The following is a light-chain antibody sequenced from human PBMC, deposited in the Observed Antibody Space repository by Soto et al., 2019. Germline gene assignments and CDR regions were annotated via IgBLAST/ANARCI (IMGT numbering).Light chain of an antibody. CDR3: CSYAGSRTYV. CDR1: MRDVGAYNL. J-gene: IGLJ1*01. V-gene: IGLV2-23*02. Sequence: QSVLTQPASVSGSAGQSITISCSGTMRDVGAYNLVSWYQQHPGTAPKLIIYEVRNRPSGISSRFSGSRSGNTASLTISGLQSEDEGDYYCCSYAGSRTYVFGPGTKVTVL. CDR2: EVR.